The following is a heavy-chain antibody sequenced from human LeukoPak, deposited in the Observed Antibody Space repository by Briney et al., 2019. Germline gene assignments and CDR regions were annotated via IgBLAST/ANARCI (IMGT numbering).Heavy chain of an antibody. CDR3: AREAAAGPQSQGQKKSYGMDV. Sequence: GGSLRLSCAASGFTFSSYSMNWVRQAPGKGLEWVSSISSSSSYIYYADSVKGRFTISRDNAKNSLYLQMNSLRAEDTAVYYCAREAAAGPQSQGQKKSYGMDVWGQGTTVTVSS. V-gene: IGHV3-21*01. D-gene: IGHD6-13*01. CDR2: ISSSSSYI. J-gene: IGHJ6*02. CDR1: GFTFSSYS.